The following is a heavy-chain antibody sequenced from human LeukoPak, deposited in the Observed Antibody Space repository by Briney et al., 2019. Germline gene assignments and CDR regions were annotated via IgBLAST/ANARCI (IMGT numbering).Heavy chain of an antibody. Sequence: PGGSVRLSCAASGFTFSRYTMRWVRQAPGKGLEWVAVISYVGSNEYYADYVKGRFTISRDNSKNTLYFQMNSLRAEDSAVYYCASGALFGELLGAFDIWGQGTMVTVSS. V-gene: IGHV3-30*14. CDR1: GFTFSRYT. CDR2: ISYVGSNE. CDR3: ASGALFGELLGAFDI. D-gene: IGHD3-10*02. J-gene: IGHJ3*02.